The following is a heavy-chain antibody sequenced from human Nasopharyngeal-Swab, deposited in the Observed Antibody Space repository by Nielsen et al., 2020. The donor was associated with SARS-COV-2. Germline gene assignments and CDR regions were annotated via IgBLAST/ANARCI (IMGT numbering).Heavy chain of an antibody. CDR2: ISSSGSTI. J-gene: IGHJ3*02. Sequence: EGSLRLSCAASGFTFSDCYMSWIRQAPGKGLEWVSYISSSGSTIYYADSVKGRFTISRDNAKNSLYLQMNSLRAEDTAVYYCASSQAYNWNDSDAFDIWGQGTMVTVSS. V-gene: IGHV3-11*04. CDR1: GFTFSDCY. CDR3: ASSQAYNWNDSDAFDI. D-gene: IGHD1-1*01.